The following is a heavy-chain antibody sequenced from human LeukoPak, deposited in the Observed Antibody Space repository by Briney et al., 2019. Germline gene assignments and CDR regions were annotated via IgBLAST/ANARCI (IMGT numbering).Heavy chain of an antibody. Sequence: PGGSLRLSCAASGFTFSSYEMNWVRQAPGKGLGWVSYISSSGSTIYYADSVKGRFTISRDNAKNSLYLQMNSLRAEDTAVYYCASLRQWLEGGDYWGQGTLVTVSS. V-gene: IGHV3-48*03. J-gene: IGHJ4*02. D-gene: IGHD6-19*01. CDR1: GFTFSSYE. CDR2: ISSSGSTI. CDR3: ASLRQWLEGGDY.